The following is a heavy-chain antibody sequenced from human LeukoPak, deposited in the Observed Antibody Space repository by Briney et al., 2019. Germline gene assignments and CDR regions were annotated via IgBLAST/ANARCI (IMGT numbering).Heavy chain of an antibody. J-gene: IGHJ4*02. Sequence: GGSLRLSCEASGFTFSSYSMNWVRQAPGKGLEWVSSISSGSSYIHYADSVKGRFTISRDNAKNSLYVQMNSLRAEDTAVYYCARDVEWELPTFDYWGQGTLVTVSS. CDR2: ISSGSSYI. V-gene: IGHV3-21*01. CDR1: GFTFSSYS. D-gene: IGHD1-26*01. CDR3: ARDVEWELPTFDY.